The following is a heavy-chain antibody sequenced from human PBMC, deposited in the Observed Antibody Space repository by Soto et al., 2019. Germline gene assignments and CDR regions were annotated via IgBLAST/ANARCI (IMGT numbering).Heavy chain of an antibody. CDR1: GFIFDDFA. D-gene: IGHD3-3*01. CDR2: ISWNSDSI. Sequence: EAQLVESGGGFVQPGRSLRLSCAGSGFIFDDFAIHWVRQAPGKGLEWVSGISWNSDSIGYADTVKGRFTISRDNAKNALYLQMNSLRAEATALYYCTKVGGLYDFWSGPLHFDLWGQGTLVTVSS. V-gene: IGHV3-9*01. CDR3: TKVGGLYDFWSGPLHFDL. J-gene: IGHJ4*02.